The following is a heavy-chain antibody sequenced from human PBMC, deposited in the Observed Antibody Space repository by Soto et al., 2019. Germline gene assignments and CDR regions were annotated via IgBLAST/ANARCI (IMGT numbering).Heavy chain of an antibody. J-gene: IGHJ6*02. D-gene: IGHD1-1*01. V-gene: IGHV4-30-4*01. CDR1: GGSISSGVYY. Sequence: KSSETLSLTCTVSGGSISSGVYYWSWIRQPPGKGLEWIGNIYHSGTTYYNPSLKSRLIISLDPSKNQFSLRLTSVTAADTAMYYCARRNRMDVPLGGYYYYAMDVWGQGTTVTVSS. CDR2: IYHSGTT. CDR3: ARRNRMDVPLGGYYYYAMDV.